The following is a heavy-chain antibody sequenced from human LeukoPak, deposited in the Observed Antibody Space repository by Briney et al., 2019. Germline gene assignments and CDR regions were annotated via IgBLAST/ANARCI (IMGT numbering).Heavy chain of an antibody. J-gene: IGHJ4*02. CDR1: GFTFSTCD. CDR3: ARGNYYGQDY. V-gene: IGHV3-13*01. D-gene: IGHD3-10*01. Sequence: PGGSLRLSCAASGFTFSTCDMHWVRQPAGKGLEWVSTIGADAETYYPGSVRGRFTITRDNAKNTLYLQMNSLRAEDTAVYYCARGNYYGQDYWGQGTLVTVSS. CDR2: IGADAET.